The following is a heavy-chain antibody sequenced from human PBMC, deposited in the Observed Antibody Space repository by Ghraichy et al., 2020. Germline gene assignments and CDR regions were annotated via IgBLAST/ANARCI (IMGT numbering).Heavy chain of an antibody. CDR1: GFTFSSYW. CDR2: IKQDGSEK. D-gene: IGHD3-16*02. Sequence: GGSLRLSCAASGFTFSSYWMSWVRQAPGKGLEWVSNIKQDGSEKYYVDSVKGRFTISRDNAKNSLYLQMNSLRAEDTAVYYCARDVGFYDYIWGSYRHYYFDCWGQGTLVSVSS. CDR3: ARDVGFYDYIWGSYRHYYFDC. V-gene: IGHV3-7*01. J-gene: IGHJ4*02.